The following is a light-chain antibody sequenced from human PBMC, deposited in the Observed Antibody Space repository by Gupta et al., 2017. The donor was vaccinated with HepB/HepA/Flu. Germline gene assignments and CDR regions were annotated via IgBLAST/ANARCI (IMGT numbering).Light chain of an antibody. J-gene: IGKJ4*01. V-gene: IGKV4-1*01. CDR3: QQYYSSPLT. CDR2: WAS. CDR1: RNLLNSVNNRNH. Sequence: DIVMTQSPVSLTLSLGERATINCKSSRNLLNSVNNRNHLAWYQQMPGQPPKLLIYWASMRESGVPDRFSGSGSGTDFTLTISRLQAEDVAIYFCQQYYSSPLTFGGGTKVEI.